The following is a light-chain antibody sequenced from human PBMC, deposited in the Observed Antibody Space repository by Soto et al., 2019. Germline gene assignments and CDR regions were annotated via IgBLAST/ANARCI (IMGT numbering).Light chain of an antibody. CDR3: SSYTSSSTVI. CDR1: SSDIGGYNY. V-gene: IGLV2-14*01. CDR2: DVR. J-gene: IGLJ2*01. Sequence: QSALTQPASMSGSPGQSITISCTGTSSDIGGYNYISWYQQLPGKAPKFIIYDVRNRPSGVSNRFSGSRSGNTASLTISGLRAEDEADYYCSSYTSSSTVIFGGGTKVTVL.